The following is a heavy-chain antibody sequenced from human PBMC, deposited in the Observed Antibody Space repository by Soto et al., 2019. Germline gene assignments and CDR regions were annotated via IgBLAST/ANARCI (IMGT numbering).Heavy chain of an antibody. Sequence: TLSLTCTISVQSISSGVYPWSWIREHPGKVLEWIEYIYYSGSTYYTPSFKSPVTISVDTSKNQSSLKLSSVTAADTAVYYCASYFLDTAMVKGCWFDPWGQGTLVTVSS. D-gene: IGHD5-18*01. CDR1: VQSISSGVYP. CDR2: IYYSGST. CDR3: ASYFLDTAMVKGCWFDP. J-gene: IGHJ5*02. V-gene: IGHV4-31*01.